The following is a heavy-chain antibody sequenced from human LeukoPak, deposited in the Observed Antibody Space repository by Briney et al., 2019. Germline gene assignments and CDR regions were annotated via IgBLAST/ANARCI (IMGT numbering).Heavy chain of an antibody. J-gene: IGHJ4*02. CDR3: ARRGGYSYGRICDY. Sequence: SETLSLTCAVYGGSFSGYYWSWIRQPPGKGLEWIGEINHSGSTNYNPPLKSRVTISVDTSKNQFSLKLSSVTAADTAVYYCARRGGYSYGRICDYWGQGTLVTVSS. CDR2: INHSGST. CDR1: GGSFSGYY. D-gene: IGHD5-18*01. V-gene: IGHV4-34*01.